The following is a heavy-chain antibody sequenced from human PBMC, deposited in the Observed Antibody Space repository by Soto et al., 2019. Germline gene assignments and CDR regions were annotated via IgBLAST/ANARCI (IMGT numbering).Heavy chain of an antibody. Sequence: QITLKESGPTLVKPTQTLTLTCTFSGFSLNTFGVGVGWIRQPPGKALECLGVVYWDDDKRYSPSLKTRLSITKDSSKNQTVLTMTNMDPRDTATYYCARRLNLDAVDFWGQGTMVAVSS. J-gene: IGHJ3*01. CDR1: GFSLNTFGVG. CDR3: ARRLNLDAVDF. V-gene: IGHV2-5*02. CDR2: VYWDDDK.